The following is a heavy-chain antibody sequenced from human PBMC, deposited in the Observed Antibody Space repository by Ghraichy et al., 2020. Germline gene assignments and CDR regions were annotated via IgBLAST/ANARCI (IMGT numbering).Heavy chain of an antibody. J-gene: IGHJ4*02. CDR3: AKYYFDRSGSGFDF. CDR1: GFTFSSYA. D-gene: IGHD3-22*01. CDR2: GGRSGTT. Sequence: GGSLRLSCAASGFTFSSYAMTWVRQAPGKGLEWVSCGGRSGTTYYSDSAQGRFTISRDNSKNTLYLQMDSLRAEDTAVYYCAKYYFDRSGSGFDFWGQGTLVTVSS. V-gene: IGHV3-23*01.